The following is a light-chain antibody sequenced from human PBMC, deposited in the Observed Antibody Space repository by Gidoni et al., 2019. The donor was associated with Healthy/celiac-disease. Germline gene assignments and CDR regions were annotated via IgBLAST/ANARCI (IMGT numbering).Light chain of an antibody. CDR3: SSYTSSSTPRV. Sequence: QSDLTQPASVSGSHGQSITISCTGTSSDVGGYNYVSWYQQHPGKSPKLMIYDVSNRPSGVSNRFSGSKSGNTASLTISGLQADDEADYYCSSYTSSSTPRVFGGGTKLTVL. CDR2: DVS. J-gene: IGLJ3*02. V-gene: IGLV2-14*03. CDR1: SSDVGGYNY.